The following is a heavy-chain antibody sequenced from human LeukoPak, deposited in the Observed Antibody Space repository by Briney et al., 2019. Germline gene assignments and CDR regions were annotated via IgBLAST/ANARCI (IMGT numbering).Heavy chain of an antibody. CDR2: ISYDGSNK. CDR3: AKDHGYSSSWYILDY. Sequence: GRSLRLSCAAPGFTFSSYAMHWVRQAPGKGLEWVAVISYDGSNKYYADSVKGRFTISRDNSKNTLYLQMNSLRAEDTAVYYCAKDHGYSSSWYILDYWGQGTLVTVSS. J-gene: IGHJ4*02. V-gene: IGHV3-30*18. CDR1: GFTFSSYA. D-gene: IGHD6-13*01.